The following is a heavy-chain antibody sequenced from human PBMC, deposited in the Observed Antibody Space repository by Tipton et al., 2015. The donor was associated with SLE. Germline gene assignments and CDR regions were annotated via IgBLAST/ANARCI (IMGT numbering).Heavy chain of an antibody. D-gene: IGHD1-26*01. V-gene: IGHV3-53*05. CDR3: ARAHSGRVVGTPTGHGY. J-gene: IGHJ4*02. Sequence: SLRLSCAASGFTVSSNYMNWVRQAPGKGLEWVSVIYSGGNTNYADSVKGRFTISRDNSKNMLYLQMNSLRTEDTAVYYCARAHSGRVVGTPTGHGYWGQGTLVTVSS. CDR1: GFTVSSNY. CDR2: IYSGGNT.